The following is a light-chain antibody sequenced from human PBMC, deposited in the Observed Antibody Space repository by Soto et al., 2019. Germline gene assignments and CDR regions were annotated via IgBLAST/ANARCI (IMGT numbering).Light chain of an antibody. Sequence: EIVMTQSPATLSVSPGERATLSCTASQSVFSNLAWYQQKPGQAPRLLIYGASTRATGIPARFSGSGSGTEFTLTISSLQSEDFAVYYCQQYINWPRTVGQGTKVDIK. V-gene: IGKV3-15*01. CDR2: GAS. J-gene: IGKJ1*01. CDR1: QSVFSN. CDR3: QQYINWPRT.